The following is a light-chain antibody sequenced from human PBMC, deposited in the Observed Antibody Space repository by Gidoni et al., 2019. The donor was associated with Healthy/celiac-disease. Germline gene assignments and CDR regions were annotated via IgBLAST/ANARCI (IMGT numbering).Light chain of an antibody. J-gene: IGLJ2*01. CDR2: GNS. Sequence: VLTQPPSVSGAPGPRVTLSCTGSSSNIGAGYDVHWYQPLPGTAPKLLLYGNSNRPSGVPDRFAGSKSGTSASLAITGLQAEDEADYYCQSYDSSLSGSKVFGGGTKLTVL. V-gene: IGLV1-40*01. CDR1: SSNIGAGYD. CDR3: QSYDSSLSGSKV.